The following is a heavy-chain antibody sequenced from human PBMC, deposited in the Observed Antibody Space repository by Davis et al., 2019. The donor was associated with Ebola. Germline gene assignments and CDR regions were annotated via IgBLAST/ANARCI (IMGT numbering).Heavy chain of an antibody. CDR2: IYYSGST. CDR1: GGSISSYY. CDR3: MFSIVGAWYFDY. J-gene: IGHJ4*02. Sequence: MPSETLSLTCTVSGGSISSYYWSWIRQPPGKGLEWIGYIYYSGSTNYNPSLKSRVTISVDTSKNQFSLKLSSVTAADTAVYYCMFSIVGAWYFDYWGQGTLVTVSS. D-gene: IGHD1-26*01. V-gene: IGHV4-59*01.